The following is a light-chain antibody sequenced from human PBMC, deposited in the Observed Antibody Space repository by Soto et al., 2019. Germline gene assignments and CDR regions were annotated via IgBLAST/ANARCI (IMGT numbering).Light chain of an antibody. CDR2: QVS. J-gene: IGKJ1*01. V-gene: IGKV2-24*01. CDR1: QSLVYSDGNTY. CDR3: IQFSHFPRS. Sequence: VLTQTPLSSPVTLGQPASISCRSSQSLVYSDGNTYLSWLQQRPRQPLRLLIYQVSNRFSGVPDRVSGSGAGTDFKLKISKVEAEDVGVYSCIQFSHFPRSFGQGTKVEI.